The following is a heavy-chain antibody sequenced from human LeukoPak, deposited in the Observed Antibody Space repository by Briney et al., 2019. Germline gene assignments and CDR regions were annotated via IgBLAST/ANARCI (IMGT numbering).Heavy chain of an antibody. CDR3: ARAITGTTYYYYYYMDV. V-gene: IGHV1-2*06. Sequence: GASVKVSCKASGYTFTGYYMHWVRQAPGQGLEGMGRINPNSGGTNYAQKFQGRVTMTRDTSISTAYMELSRLRSDDTAVYYCARAITGTTYYYYYYMDVWGKGTTVTVSS. J-gene: IGHJ6*03. D-gene: IGHD1-7*01. CDR1: GYTFTGYY. CDR2: INPNSGGT.